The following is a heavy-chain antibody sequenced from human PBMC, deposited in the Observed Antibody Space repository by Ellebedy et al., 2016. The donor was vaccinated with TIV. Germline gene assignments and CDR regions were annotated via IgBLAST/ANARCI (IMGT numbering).Heavy chain of an antibody. CDR1: ESTFSSYG. CDR2: ISTTDGT. V-gene: IGHV3-23*01. J-gene: IGHJ4*02. CDR3: ATQLWNTEF. D-gene: IGHD5-24*01. Sequence: PEGSLRLSCEASESTFSSYGMSWVRQAPGKGLEWVSSISTTDGTHYADSVKGRFTISRDNPKNTLYLQMNSLRVEDTAVYYCATQLWNTEFWGQGTLVIVSS.